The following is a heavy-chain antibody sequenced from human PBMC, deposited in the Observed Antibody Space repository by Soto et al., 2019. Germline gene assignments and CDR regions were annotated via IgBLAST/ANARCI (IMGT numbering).Heavy chain of an antibody. CDR3: ARFSIAAAGTGWFDP. Sequence: LSLTCTVSGGSISSYYWSWIRQPPGKGLEWIGYIYYSGSTNYNPSLKSRVTISVDTSKNQFSLKLSSVTAADTAVYYCARFSIAAAGTGWFDPWGQGTLVTVSS. D-gene: IGHD6-13*01. V-gene: IGHV4-59*01. CDR1: GGSISSYY. J-gene: IGHJ5*02. CDR2: IYYSGST.